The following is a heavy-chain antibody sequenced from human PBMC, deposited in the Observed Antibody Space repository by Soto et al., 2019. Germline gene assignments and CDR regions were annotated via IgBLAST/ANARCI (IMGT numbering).Heavy chain of an antibody. CDR3: ARTRLSYYDSSGPFDI. Sequence: ASVKVSCKASGYTFTSYGISWVRQAPGQGLEWMGWISAYNGNTNYAHKPQGRVTMTTDTSTSTAYMELRSLRSDDTAVYYCARTRLSYYDSSGPFDIWGQGTMVTVSS. CDR1: GYTFTSYG. V-gene: IGHV1-18*01. J-gene: IGHJ3*02. D-gene: IGHD3-22*01. CDR2: ISAYNGNT.